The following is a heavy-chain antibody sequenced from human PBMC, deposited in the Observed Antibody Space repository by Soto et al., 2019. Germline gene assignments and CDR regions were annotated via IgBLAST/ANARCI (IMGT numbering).Heavy chain of an antibody. CDR2: INPNSGGT. D-gene: IGHD3-9*01. CDR3: ARGDYDILTPDY. Sequence: ASVKGSCKASGYTLTGYYMHWVRQAPGQGLEWMGWINPNSGGTNYAQKFQGWVAMTRDTSISTAYMELSRLRSDDTAVYYCARGDYDILTPDYWGQGTLVTVSS. CDR1: GYTLTGYY. V-gene: IGHV1-2*04. J-gene: IGHJ4*02.